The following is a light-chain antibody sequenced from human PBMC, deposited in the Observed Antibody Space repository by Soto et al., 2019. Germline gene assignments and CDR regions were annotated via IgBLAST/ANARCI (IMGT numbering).Light chain of an antibody. Sequence: EIGLTQSPATLSLSPGERATLSCRASQSVSSYLAWYQQKPGQAPRLLIYDASNRATGIPARFSGSGSGTDFTLTISSLEPEDFAVYDCQQRSNWPTFGQGTKLEIK. CDR3: QQRSNWPT. CDR2: DAS. V-gene: IGKV3-11*01. CDR1: QSVSSY. J-gene: IGKJ2*01.